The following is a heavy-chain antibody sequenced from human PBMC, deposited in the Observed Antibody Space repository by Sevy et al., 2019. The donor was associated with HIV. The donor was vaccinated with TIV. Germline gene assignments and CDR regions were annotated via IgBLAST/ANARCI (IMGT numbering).Heavy chain of an antibody. D-gene: IGHD1-1*01. J-gene: IGHJ5*01. Sequence: GGSLRLSCAASAFTFSTYAMHWVRQAPGKGLEWVAAIWYDGRTKQYADSVKGRFTISRDNSKSMLNLEMNSLRAEDTALYFCARDSARVIVPTAGFDSWGQGTVVTVSS. CDR2: IWYDGRTK. V-gene: IGHV3-33*08. CDR3: ARDSARVIVPTAGFDS. CDR1: AFTFSTYA.